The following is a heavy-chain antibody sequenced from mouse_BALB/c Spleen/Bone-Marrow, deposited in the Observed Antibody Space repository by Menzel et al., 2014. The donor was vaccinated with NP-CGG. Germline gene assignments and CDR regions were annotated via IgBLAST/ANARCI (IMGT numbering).Heavy chain of an antibody. CDR2: TNPGSGGT. D-gene: IGHD1-2*01. J-gene: IGHJ2*01. V-gene: IGHV1-54*03. CDR3: SRQTATFFDY. Sequence: VQLQQSGAELVRPGTSVKVSCKASGYAFTNYLIEWVKQRPGQGLEWIGVTNPGSGGTNYNEKFKDKATLTADESSSTAYMQLSSLTSDDSAVYFCSRQTATFFDYWGQGTTLTVSS. CDR1: GYAFTNYL.